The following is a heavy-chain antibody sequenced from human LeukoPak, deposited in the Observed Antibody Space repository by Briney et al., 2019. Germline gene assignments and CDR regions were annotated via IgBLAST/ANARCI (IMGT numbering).Heavy chain of an antibody. Sequence: GASVKVSCKASGYTFTDYYMHWVRQAPGQGLEWMGWINPNSGGTNYAQKFQGRVTMTTDTSTSTAYMELRSLRSDDTAVYYCARGYCSSTSCYALDYWGQGTLVTVSS. CDR1: GYTFTDYY. CDR3: ARGYCSSTSCYALDY. CDR2: INPNSGGT. D-gene: IGHD2-2*01. J-gene: IGHJ4*02. V-gene: IGHV1-2*02.